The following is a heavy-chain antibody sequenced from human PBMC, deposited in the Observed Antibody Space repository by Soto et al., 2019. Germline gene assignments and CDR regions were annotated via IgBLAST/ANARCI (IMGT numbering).Heavy chain of an antibody. Sequence: PGGSLRLSCVVSGFSFSDYSINWVRQAPGKGLQWISYISSRSDAIHYADSVKGRFTVSRDNAKNAVFLQMNSLRDDDTAIYYCARLPKGSLVIAWGQGTQVTVSS. V-gene: IGHV3-48*02. D-gene: IGHD2-21*01. CDR3: ARLPKGSLVIA. J-gene: IGHJ4*02. CDR2: ISSRSDAI. CDR1: GFSFSDYS.